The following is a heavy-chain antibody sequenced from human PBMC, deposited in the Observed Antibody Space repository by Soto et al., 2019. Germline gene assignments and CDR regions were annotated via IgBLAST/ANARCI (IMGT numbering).Heavy chain of an antibody. J-gene: IGHJ4*02. CDR1: GFTFSSYA. D-gene: IGHD3-10*02. CDR2: ISYDGSNK. V-gene: IGHV3-30-3*01. CDR3: ARDKMFYFDY. Sequence: GGSLRLSCAASGFTFSSYAMHWVRQAPGKGLEWVAVISYDGSNKYYADSVKGRFTISRDNSKNTLYLQMNSLRAEDTAVYYCARDKMFYFDYWGQGTLVTVSS.